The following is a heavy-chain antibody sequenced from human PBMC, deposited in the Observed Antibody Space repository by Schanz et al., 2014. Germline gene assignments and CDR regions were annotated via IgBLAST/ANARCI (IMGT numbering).Heavy chain of an antibody. CDR2: ISGSGVTI. CDR1: GFTFRVFA. J-gene: IGHJ4*02. Sequence: VQLLESGGGLVQPGGSLRLSCAASGFTFRVFAMNWVRQAPGKGLEWVSVISGSGVTIYYADSVKGRFTISRDNSKNTLYLQMNSLRAEDTAVYYCARLDSSSWYPRYWGQGTLXTVSS. D-gene: IGHD6-13*01. V-gene: IGHV3-23*01. CDR3: ARLDSSSWYPRY.